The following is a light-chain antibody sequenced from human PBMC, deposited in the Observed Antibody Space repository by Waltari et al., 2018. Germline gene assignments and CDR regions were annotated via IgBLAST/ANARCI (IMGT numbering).Light chain of an antibody. Sequence: QTVVTQEPSLTVSPGGTVTLTCASSTGAVTTGYYATWFQQKPGQAPRTVIYGTSSKHSCTPARFSGSRLGGKAALTLSGVQPEDEAEYYCLLYYGAAWVFGGGTKLTVL. CDR3: LLYYGAAWV. V-gene: IGLV7-43*01. CDR1: TGAVTTGYY. CDR2: GTS. J-gene: IGLJ3*02.